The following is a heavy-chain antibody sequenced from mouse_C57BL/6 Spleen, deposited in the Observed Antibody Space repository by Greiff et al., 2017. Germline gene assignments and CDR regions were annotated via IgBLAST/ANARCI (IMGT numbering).Heavy chain of an antibody. CDR3: ARSTMVKGAWFAY. CDR2: ISSGSSTI. J-gene: IGHJ3*01. CDR1: GFTFSDYG. Sequence: EVKLVESGGGLVKPGGSLKLSCAASGFTFSDYGMHWVRQAPEKGLAWVAYISSGSSTIYYADTVKGRFTISRDNAKNTLFLQMTSLRSEDTAMYYCARSTMVKGAWFAYWGQGTLVTVSA. V-gene: IGHV5-17*01. D-gene: IGHD2-1*01.